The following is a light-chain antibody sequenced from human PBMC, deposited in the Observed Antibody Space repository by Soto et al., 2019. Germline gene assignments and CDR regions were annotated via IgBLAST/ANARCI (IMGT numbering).Light chain of an antibody. Sequence: QAGVTQEPSLTVSPGGTVTLTCGSSTGAVISGHYPYWFQQKPGQAPRTLIYDTSNKHSWTPARFSGSLLGGKAALTLSGAQPEDEAEYYCLLSYSGARLVVFGGGTKLTVL. J-gene: IGLJ2*01. CDR1: TGAVISGHY. V-gene: IGLV7-46*01. CDR2: DTS. CDR3: LLSYSGARLVV.